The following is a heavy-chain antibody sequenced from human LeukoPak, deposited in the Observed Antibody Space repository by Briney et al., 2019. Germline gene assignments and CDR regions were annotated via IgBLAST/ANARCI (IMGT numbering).Heavy chain of an antibody. CDR2: IDHRGST. CDR3: AREVAALRGAFDI. Sequence: SETLSLTCAVYGGSFRGYYWSWIRQSPGKGLEWIGEIDHRGSTNYNPSLKSRVIISVDTTKNQFSLKLSSVTAADTAVYYCAREVAALRGAFDIRGQGTMVTVSS. V-gene: IGHV4-34*01. CDR1: GGSFRGYY. D-gene: IGHD2-15*01. J-gene: IGHJ3*02.